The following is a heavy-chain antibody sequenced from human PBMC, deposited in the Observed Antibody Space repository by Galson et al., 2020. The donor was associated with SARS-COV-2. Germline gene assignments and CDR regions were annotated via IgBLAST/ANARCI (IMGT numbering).Heavy chain of an antibody. D-gene: IGHD4-17*01. CDR2: ISYDGSNK. CDR1: GFTFSSYG. V-gene: IGHV3-30*03. Sequence: GESLKISCAASGFTFSSYGMHWVRQAPGKGLEWVAVISYDGSNKYYADSVKGRFTISRDNSKNTLYLQMNSLRAEDTAVYYCASNSIMTRDYYYYGMDVWGQGTTVTVSS. CDR3: ASNSIMTRDYYYYGMDV. J-gene: IGHJ6*02.